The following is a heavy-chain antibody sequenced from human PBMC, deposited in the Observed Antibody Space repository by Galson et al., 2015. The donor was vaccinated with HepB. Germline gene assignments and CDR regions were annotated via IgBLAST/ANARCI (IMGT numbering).Heavy chain of an antibody. D-gene: IGHD3-3*01. V-gene: IGHV1-69*13. J-gene: IGHJ6*02. CDR2: IIPIFGTA. CDR1: GGTFSSYA. Sequence: SVKVSCKASGGTFSSYAISWVRQAPGQGLEWMGGIIPIFGTANYAQKFQGRVTITADESTSTAYMELSSLRSEDTAVYYCATPSLRFSTHHYYYYYGMDVWGQGTTVTVSS. CDR3: ATPSLRFSTHHYYYYYGMDV.